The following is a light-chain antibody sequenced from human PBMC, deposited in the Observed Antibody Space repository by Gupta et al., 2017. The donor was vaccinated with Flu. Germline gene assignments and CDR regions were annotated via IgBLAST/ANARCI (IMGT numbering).Light chain of an antibody. CDR2: DVS. V-gene: IGLV2-14*04. J-gene: IGLJ1*01. CDR3: CSFRSSGTRYV. Sequence: SSDVGGYHYVSWYQQRPGTAPKLMIYDVSNRPSGVSKRFSGAKSGNTASLTISGLQAEDEADYYCCSFRSSGTRYVFGTGTKVTVL. CDR1: SSDVGGYHY.